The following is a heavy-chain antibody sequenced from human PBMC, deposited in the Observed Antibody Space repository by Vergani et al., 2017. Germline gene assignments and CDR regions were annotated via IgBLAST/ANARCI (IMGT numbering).Heavy chain of an antibody. D-gene: IGHD3-3*01. CDR1: GGSISSSSYY. Sequence: QLQLQESGPGLVKPSETLSLTCTVSGGSISSSSYYWGWIRQPPGKGLEWIGSIYYSGSTYYNPSLKSRVTISVDTSKNQFSLKLSSVTAADTAVYYCARHFRTSVLWSGYYYFDYWGQGTLVTVSS. J-gene: IGHJ4*02. CDR2: IYYSGST. V-gene: IGHV4-39*01. CDR3: ARHFRTSVLWSGYYYFDY.